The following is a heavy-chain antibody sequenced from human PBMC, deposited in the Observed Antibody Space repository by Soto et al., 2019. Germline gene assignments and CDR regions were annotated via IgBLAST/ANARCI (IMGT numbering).Heavy chain of an antibody. CDR2: INAGNGNT. J-gene: IGHJ5*02. CDR1: GYTFTSYA. CDR3: ARSNYDILTGYLERIGWFDP. V-gene: IGHV1-3*01. D-gene: IGHD3-9*01. Sequence: ASVKVSCQASGYTFTSYAMHWVRQAPGQRLEWMGWINAGNGNTKYSQKFQGRVTITRDTSASTAYMELSSLRSEDTAVYYCARSNYDILTGYLERIGWFDPWGQGTLVTVSS.